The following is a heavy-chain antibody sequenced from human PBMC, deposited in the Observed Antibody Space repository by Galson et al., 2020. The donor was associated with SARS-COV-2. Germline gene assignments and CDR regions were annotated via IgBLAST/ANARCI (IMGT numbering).Heavy chain of an antibody. V-gene: IGHV5-51*01. CDR1: GYSFTSYW. D-gene: IGHD6-19*01. CDR3: ASIPGYSSGSFDY. J-gene: IGHJ4*02. CDR2: IFPGDSDT. Sequence: GESLKLSCKGSGYSFTSYWIGWVRQMPGKGLEWMGIIFPGDSDTRYSPSFQGQVTISADKSISTAYLQWSSLKASDTAMYYCASIPGYSSGSFDYWGQGALVTVSS.